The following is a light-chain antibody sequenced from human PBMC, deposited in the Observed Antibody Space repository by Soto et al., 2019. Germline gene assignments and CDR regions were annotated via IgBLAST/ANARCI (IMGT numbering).Light chain of an antibody. Sequence: QFTKSPSSLSASLGYRVTITCQASRGISSYLAWYQQKPGKAPKLLVYSASIVQSGVPSRFSGSGSGPDFTLTISSLQPEDSATYFCQQLNSYPQTFGQGTRLEI. V-gene: IGKV1-9*01. CDR3: QQLNSYPQT. J-gene: IGKJ5*01. CDR2: SAS. CDR1: RGISSY.